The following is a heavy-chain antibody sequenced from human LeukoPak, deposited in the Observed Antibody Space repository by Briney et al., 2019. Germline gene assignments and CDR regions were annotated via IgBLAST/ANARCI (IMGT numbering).Heavy chain of an antibody. CDR2: IYASGST. CDR1: GGSISSGSYY. D-gene: IGHD2-2*01. J-gene: IGHJ6*03. V-gene: IGHV4-61*02. Sequence: SETLSLTCTVSGGSISSGSYYWSWIRQPAGKGLEWIGRIYASGSTNYNPSLKSRVTISVDTSKNQFSLKLSSVTAADTAVYYCARRYCSGADCYGGDSYYYMDVWGKGTTVTISS. CDR3: ARRYCSGADCYGGDSYYYMDV.